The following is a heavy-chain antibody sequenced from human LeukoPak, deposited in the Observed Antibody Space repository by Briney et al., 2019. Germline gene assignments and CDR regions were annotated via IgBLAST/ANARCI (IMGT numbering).Heavy chain of an antibody. CDR1: GYTFTDNY. J-gene: IGHJ4*02. Sequence: PGASVKVSCKASGYTFTDNYMHWVRQAPGQGLEWMGCINPNTGGTTYAQKFQGRVTMTRETSISTAYMVLSRLGSDDTALYYCARSQGGVRGVYDYWGQGTLVTVSS. V-gene: IGHV1-2*02. CDR2: INPNTGGT. CDR3: ARSQGGVRGVYDY. D-gene: IGHD3-10*01.